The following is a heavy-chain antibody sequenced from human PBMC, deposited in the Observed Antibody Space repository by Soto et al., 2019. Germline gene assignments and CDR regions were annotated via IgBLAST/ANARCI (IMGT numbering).Heavy chain of an antibody. CDR1: GGSISSGGYY. CDR2: IYYSGST. CDR3: ARGNRAYLRPRYYFDY. D-gene: IGHD2-2*01. J-gene: IGHJ4*02. Sequence: NPXATLSLTCTVSGGSISSGGYYWSRIRQHPGKGLEWIGYIYYSGSTYYNPSLKSRVTISVDTSKNQFSLKLRSVTAADTAVYYCARGNRAYLRPRYYFDYWGQGTLVTVSS. V-gene: IGHV4-31*03.